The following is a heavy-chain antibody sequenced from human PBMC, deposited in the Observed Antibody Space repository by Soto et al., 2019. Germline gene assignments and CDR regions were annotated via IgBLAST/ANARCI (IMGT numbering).Heavy chain of an antibody. CDR3: AREPVAGIWFDP. J-gene: IGHJ5*02. Sequence: VKVSCKASGYTFTSYGISWVRQAPGQGLEWIGWINSYNGNTNYAQKLQGRVTMTTDTSTSTAYMELRSLRSDDTAVYYCAREPVAGIWFDPWGQGTLVTVSS. CDR2: INSYNGNT. CDR1: GYTFTSYG. V-gene: IGHV1-18*01. D-gene: IGHD6-19*01.